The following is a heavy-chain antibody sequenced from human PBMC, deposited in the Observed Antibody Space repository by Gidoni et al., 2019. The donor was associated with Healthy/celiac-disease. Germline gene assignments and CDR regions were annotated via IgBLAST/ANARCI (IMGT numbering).Heavy chain of an antibody. CDR3: AREQANYYDSSGIGWFDP. D-gene: IGHD3-22*01. Sequence: QVPLQESGPGLVKPSQTLSLTCTVSVGSLRSGGYSWSWIRQHPGKGLEWIGYIYYSGSTYYNPSLKSRVTISVDTSKNQFSLKLSSVTAADTAVYYCAREQANYYDSSGIGWFDPWGQGTLVTVSS. J-gene: IGHJ5*02. V-gene: IGHV4-31*03. CDR1: VGSLRSGGYS. CDR2: IYYSGST.